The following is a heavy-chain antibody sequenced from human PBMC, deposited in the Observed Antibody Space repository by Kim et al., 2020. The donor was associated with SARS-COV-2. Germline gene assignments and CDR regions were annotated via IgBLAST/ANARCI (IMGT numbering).Heavy chain of an antibody. V-gene: IGHV3-21*01. Sequence: GGSLRLSCAASGFTFSSYSMNWVHQAPGKGLEWVSSISSSSSYIYYADSVKGRFTISRDNAKNSLYLQMNSLRTEDTAVYYCARDSYSSSWYFQLNWFDPWGQGTLVTVSS. CDR1: GFTFSSYS. J-gene: IGHJ5*02. CDR2: ISSSSSYI. D-gene: IGHD6-13*01. CDR3: ARDSYSSSWYFQLNWFDP.